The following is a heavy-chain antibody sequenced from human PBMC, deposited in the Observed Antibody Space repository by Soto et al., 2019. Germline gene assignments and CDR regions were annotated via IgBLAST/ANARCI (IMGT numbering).Heavy chain of an antibody. J-gene: IGHJ4*02. Sequence: EVQLVESGGGLVKPGGSLRLSFAASGFTFSSYSMNWVRQAPGKGLEWVSSISSSSSYIYYADSVKGRFTISRDNAKNSLYLQMNSLRAEDTAVYYCARDQYYYDSSGVDYWGQGTLVTVSS. D-gene: IGHD3-22*01. CDR3: ARDQYYYDSSGVDY. CDR1: GFTFSSYS. V-gene: IGHV3-21*01. CDR2: ISSSSSYI.